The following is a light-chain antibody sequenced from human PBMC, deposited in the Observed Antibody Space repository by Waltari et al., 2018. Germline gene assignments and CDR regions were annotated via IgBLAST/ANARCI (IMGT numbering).Light chain of an antibody. Sequence: IQLTQSPSSLSASVGDRVTITCRASQGINSDLAWYQQKPGKAPKLLIYASTLQSGVPSRCSGSGSGTDFTLTISSLQPEDFATYYCQQFNSFPPVTFGGGTKVEIK. J-gene: IGKJ4*01. V-gene: IGKV1-9*01. CDR2: AS. CDR1: QGINSD. CDR3: QQFNSFPPVT.